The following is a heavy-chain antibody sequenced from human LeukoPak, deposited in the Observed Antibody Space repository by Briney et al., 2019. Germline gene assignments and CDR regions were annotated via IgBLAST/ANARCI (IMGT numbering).Heavy chain of an antibody. CDR2: IRGSGGST. J-gene: IGHJ6*02. Sequence: PGGSLRLSCAASGFTFSSYAMSWVRQAPGKGLEWVSAIRGSGGSTYYADSVKGRFTISRDNSKNTLYLQMNSLRAEDTAVYYCAKVYYYYYGMDVWGQGTTVTVSS. V-gene: IGHV3-23*01. CDR3: AKVYYYYYGMDV. CDR1: GFTFSSYA.